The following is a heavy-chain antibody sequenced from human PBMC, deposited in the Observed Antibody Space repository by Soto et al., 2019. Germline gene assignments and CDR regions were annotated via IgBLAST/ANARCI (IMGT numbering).Heavy chain of an antibody. J-gene: IGHJ6*02. CDR1: GYTFTSYD. V-gene: IGHV1-8*01. D-gene: IGHD6-6*01. CDR2: MNPNSGNT. Sequence: GASVKVSCKASGYTFTSYDINWVRQATGQGLEWMGWMNPNSGNTGYAQKFQGRVTMTRNTSISTAYMELSSLRSEDTAVYYCWVWAARPYYYCGMDVWGQGTTVTVSS. CDR3: WVWAARPYYYCGMDV.